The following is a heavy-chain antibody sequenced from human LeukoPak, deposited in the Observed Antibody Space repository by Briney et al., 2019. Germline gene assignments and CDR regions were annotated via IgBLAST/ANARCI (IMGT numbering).Heavy chain of an antibody. D-gene: IGHD4-17*01. CDR2: INTGSTNI. J-gene: IGHJ4*02. V-gene: IGHV3-48*03. CDR1: GFTFSRYE. CDR3: ARDSDYGDYFDH. Sequence: GGSLRLSCAASGFTFSRYEMNWFRRAPGQGLEWVSYINTGSTNIKYADSVKGRFTISRDNAKNSLYLQMNSLRAEDTALYFCARDSDYGDYFDHWGQGTLVTVSS.